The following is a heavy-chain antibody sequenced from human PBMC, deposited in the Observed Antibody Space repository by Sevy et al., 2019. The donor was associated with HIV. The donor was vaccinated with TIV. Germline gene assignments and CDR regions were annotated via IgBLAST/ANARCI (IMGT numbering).Heavy chain of an antibody. Sequence: GGSLRLSCAASGFTFSKYSMSWVRQPPGKGLGWVSTLSFGGGEINYADSVKGRFTISGENSKSSVYLQMNNLGPEDTAVYYCAREGCTKPHDYWGQGTLVTVSS. CDR3: AREGCTKPHDY. J-gene: IGHJ4*02. CDR1: GFTFSKYS. CDR2: LSFGGGEI. D-gene: IGHD2-8*01. V-gene: IGHV3-23*01.